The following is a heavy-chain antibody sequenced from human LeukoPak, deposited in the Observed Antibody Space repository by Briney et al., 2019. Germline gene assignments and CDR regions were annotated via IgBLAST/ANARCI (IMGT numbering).Heavy chain of an antibody. V-gene: IGHV3-21*01. CDR3: ARAGGDYFDY. J-gene: IGHJ4*02. Sequence: GGSLRLSCAAPGFTFSSYSMNWVRQAPGKGLEWVSSISSSSSYIYYADSVKGRFTISRDNAKSSLYLQMNSLRAEDTAVYYCARAGGDYFDYWGQGTLVTVSS. CDR2: ISSSSSYI. CDR1: GFTFSSYS. D-gene: IGHD1-14*01.